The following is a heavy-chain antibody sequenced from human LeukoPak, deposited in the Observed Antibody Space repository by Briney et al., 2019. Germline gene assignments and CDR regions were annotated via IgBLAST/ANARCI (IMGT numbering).Heavy chain of an antibody. CDR2: VYYTGSI. D-gene: IGHD6-13*01. CDR1: GGSISSYQ. J-gene: IGHJ5*02. Sequence: PSETLSLTCNVSGGSISSYQWSWIRQSPGKGLEWIGYVYYTGSISYNPSLKSRVTISVDTSSNQFSLKLNSVTTADTAVYYCARGGSWYYYFDPWGQGTLVTVSS. CDR3: ARGGSWYYYFDP. V-gene: IGHV4-59*01.